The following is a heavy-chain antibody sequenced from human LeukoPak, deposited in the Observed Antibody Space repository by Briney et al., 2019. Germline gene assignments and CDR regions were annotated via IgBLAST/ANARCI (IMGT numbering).Heavy chain of an antibody. D-gene: IGHD6-6*01. Sequence: GGSLRLSCAASGFIFSSYAMSWVRQAPGKGLEWVSTISGSGGSTYYADSVKGRFTISRDNSKNTLYLQMNSLRAEDTAVYYCARFASIAGDYWGQGTLVTVSS. CDR1: GFIFSSYA. V-gene: IGHV3-23*01. CDR2: ISGSGGST. CDR3: ARFASIAGDY. J-gene: IGHJ4*02.